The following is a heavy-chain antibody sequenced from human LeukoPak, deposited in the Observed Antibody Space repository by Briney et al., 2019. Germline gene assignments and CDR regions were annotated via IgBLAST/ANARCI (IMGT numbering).Heavy chain of an antibody. D-gene: IGHD3-22*01. Sequence: GGSLRLSCVASGFAVSSNHMNWVRQAPGKGLVWVSCINSDGSSTCYADSVKGRFTISRDNAKNTLYLQMNSLRAEDTAVYYCARARYYYDSSGHDYWGQGTPVTVSS. J-gene: IGHJ4*02. CDR3: ARARYYYDSSGHDY. V-gene: IGHV3-74*01. CDR2: INSDGSST. CDR1: GFAVSSNH.